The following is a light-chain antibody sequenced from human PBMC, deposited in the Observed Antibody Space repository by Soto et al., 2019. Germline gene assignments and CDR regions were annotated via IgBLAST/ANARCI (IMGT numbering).Light chain of an antibody. CDR2: GNT. CDR3: LSFDSSLSVV. V-gene: IGLV1-40*01. Sequence: QSVLTQPPSVSGAPGQRVTISCTGSSSNIGAGYDVHSYQQLPGRAPKLLIYGNTNRPSGVPDRFSGSKSGTSASLAITGLQAEDEADYYCLSFDSSLSVVFGGGTQLTVL. CDR1: SSNIGAGYD. J-gene: IGLJ2*01.